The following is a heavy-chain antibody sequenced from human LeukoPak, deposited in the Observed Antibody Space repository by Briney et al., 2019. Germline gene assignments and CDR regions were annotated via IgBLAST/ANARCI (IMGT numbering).Heavy chain of an antibody. D-gene: IGHD6-13*01. V-gene: IGHV1-69*05. Sequence: SVKVSCKASGGTFSSYAISWVRQAPGQGLEWMGRIIPIFGTANYAQKFQGRVTITTDESTSTAYMELSSLRSEDTSVYYCARAAPQYSSSWYGPFDYWGQGTLVTVSS. J-gene: IGHJ4*02. CDR3: ARAAPQYSSSWYGPFDY. CDR1: GGTFSSYA. CDR2: IIPIFGTA.